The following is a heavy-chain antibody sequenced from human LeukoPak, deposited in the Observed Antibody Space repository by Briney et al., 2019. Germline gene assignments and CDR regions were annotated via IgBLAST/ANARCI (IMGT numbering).Heavy chain of an antibody. D-gene: IGHD3-22*01. V-gene: IGHV4-4*02. CDR2: IYHSGST. CDR3: ARDIASGSGYRSDSFDY. CDR1: GGSISSSNW. Sequence: KTSETLSLTCAVSGGSISSSNWWSWVRQPPGKGLEWIGEIYHSGSTNYNPSLNSRVTISVDKSKNQFSLKLSSVTAADTAVYYCARDIASGSGYRSDSFDYWGQGTLVTVSS. J-gene: IGHJ4*02.